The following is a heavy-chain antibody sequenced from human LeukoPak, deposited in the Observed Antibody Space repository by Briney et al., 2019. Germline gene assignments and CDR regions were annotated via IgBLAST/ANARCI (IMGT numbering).Heavy chain of an antibody. CDR1: GYTFTGYY. J-gene: IGHJ4*02. V-gene: IGHV1-2*02. Sequence: ASVKVSCKASGYTFTGYYMHWVRQAPGQGLEWMGWNNPNSGGTNYAQKFQGRVTMTRDTSISTAYMELSRLRSDDTAVYYCARDITALYCSSTSCYADMPPDYWGQGTLVTVSS. CDR3: ARDITALYCSSTSCYADMPPDY. CDR2: NNPNSGGT. D-gene: IGHD2-2*01.